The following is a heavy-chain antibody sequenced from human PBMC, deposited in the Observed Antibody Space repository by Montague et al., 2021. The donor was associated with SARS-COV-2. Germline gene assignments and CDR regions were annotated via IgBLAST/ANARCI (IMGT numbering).Heavy chain of an antibody. CDR3: ARAPVAHITIFGVVTSFYY. J-gene: IGHJ4*02. V-gene: IGHV4-61*08. Sequence: SETLSLTCTVSGGSISSGGYYWSWIRQHPGKGLEWIGYIYYSGSTNYNPSLKSRVTISVDTSKNQFSLKLSSVTAADTAVYYCARAPVAHITIFGVVTSFYYWAQGPLVTASS. CDR2: IYYSGST. CDR1: GGSISSGGYY. D-gene: IGHD3-3*01.